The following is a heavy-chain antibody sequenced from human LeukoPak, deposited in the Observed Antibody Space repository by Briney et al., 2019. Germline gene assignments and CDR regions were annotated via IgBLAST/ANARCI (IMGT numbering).Heavy chain of an antibody. V-gene: IGHV4-61*02. CDR3: ARVGPGGSDCSSTTCSLDS. Sequence: SETLSLTCTVSGGSISSGSYYWSWIRQPAGKGLEWIGRIYTSGSTNYNPSLKSRVTISVDTSKNQFSLRLTSVTAADTAVYYCARVGPGGSDCSSTTCSLDSWGQGTLVTVSS. CDR1: GGSISSGSYY. J-gene: IGHJ4*02. D-gene: IGHD2-2*01. CDR2: IYTSGST.